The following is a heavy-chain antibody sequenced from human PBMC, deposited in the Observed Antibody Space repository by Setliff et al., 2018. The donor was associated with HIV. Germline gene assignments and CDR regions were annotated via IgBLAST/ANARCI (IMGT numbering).Heavy chain of an antibody. D-gene: IGHD3-22*01. Sequence: PSETLSLTCTVSGGSISSGSYYWSWIRQPAGKGLEWIGRIYTSGSTNYNPSLKSQVTISVDTSKNQFSLKLSSVTAADTAVYYCAARRYYDSTGYYDYWGQGTLVTVSA. V-gene: IGHV4-61*02. CDR2: IYTSGST. J-gene: IGHJ4*02. CDR1: GGSISSGSYY. CDR3: AARRYYDSTGYYDY.